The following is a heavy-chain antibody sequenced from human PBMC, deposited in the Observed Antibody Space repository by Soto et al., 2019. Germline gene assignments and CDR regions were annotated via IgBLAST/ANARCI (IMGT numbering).Heavy chain of an antibody. CDR2: ITASGGFT. CDR3: AKDPNGDYIGAFDM. J-gene: IGHJ3*02. CDR1: GFTFSDHY. V-gene: IGHV3-11*05. Sequence: PGGSLRLSCVASGFTFSDHYMTWVRQTPGKGLEWLSSITASGGFTKYADSVKGRFTTSRDNPKNTLYLQMNSLRVEDTAVYYCAKDPNGDYIGAFDMWGQGIMVTVSS. D-gene: IGHD4-17*01.